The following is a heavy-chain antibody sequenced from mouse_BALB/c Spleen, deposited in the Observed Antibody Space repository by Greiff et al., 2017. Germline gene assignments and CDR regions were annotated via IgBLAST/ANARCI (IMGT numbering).Heavy chain of an antibody. CDR1: GYTFTDYA. CDR3: ARREMGYAMDY. J-gene: IGHJ4*01. V-gene: IGHV1S137*01. Sequence: VQLVESGAELVRPGVSVKISCKGSGYTFTDYAMHWVKQSHAKSLEWIGVISTYYGDASYNQKFKGKATMTVDKSSSTAYMELARLTSEDSAIYYCARREMGYAMDYWGQGTSVTVSS. D-gene: IGHD2-3*01. CDR2: ISTYYGDA.